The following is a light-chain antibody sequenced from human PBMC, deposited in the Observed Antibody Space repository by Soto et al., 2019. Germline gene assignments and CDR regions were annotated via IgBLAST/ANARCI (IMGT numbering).Light chain of an antibody. CDR1: SGDVGGYNY. Sequence: QSVLTQPPSASGSPGQSVAISCTGTSGDVGGYNYVSWYQQHPGKAPKLMIYEVNKRPSGVPDRFSGSKSGNTASLTVSGPQAEDEADYYCSSYAGSSNVFGTGTKVTVL. CDR2: EVN. J-gene: IGLJ1*01. CDR3: SSYAGSSNV. V-gene: IGLV2-8*01.